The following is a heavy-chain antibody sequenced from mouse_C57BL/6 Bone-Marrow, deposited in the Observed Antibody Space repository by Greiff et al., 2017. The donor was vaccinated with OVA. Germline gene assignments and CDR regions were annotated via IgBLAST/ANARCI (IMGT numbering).Heavy chain of an antibody. CDR1: GFTIKDYY. V-gene: IGHV14-2*01. CDR2: IDPEDGET. J-gene: IGHJ4*01. Sequence: VQLQQSGAELVKPGASVKLSCTASGFTIKDYYMHWVKQRTEQGLEWIGRIDPEDGETKYAPKFQGKATITADTSSNTAYLQLSSLTSEDTAVYYCARGVITKAYYYAMDYWGQGTSVTVSS. CDR3: ARGVITKAYYYAMDY. D-gene: IGHD2-4*01.